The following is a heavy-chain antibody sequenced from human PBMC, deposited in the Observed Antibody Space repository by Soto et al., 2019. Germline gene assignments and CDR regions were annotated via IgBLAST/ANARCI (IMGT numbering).Heavy chain of an antibody. J-gene: IGHJ4*02. CDR2: INPNSGGT. CDR3: ARDRIAAAGYYFDY. V-gene: IGHV1-2*02. CDR1: GYTFTGYY. Sequence: ASVKVSCKASGYTFTGYYMHWVRQAPGQGLEWMGWINPNSGGTNYAQKFQGRVTMTRDTSISTAYMELSRLRSDDTAVYYCARDRIAAAGYYFDYWGQGTLVTVSS. D-gene: IGHD6-13*01.